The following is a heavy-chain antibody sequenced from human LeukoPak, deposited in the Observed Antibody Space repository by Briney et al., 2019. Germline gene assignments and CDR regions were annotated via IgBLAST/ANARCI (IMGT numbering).Heavy chain of an antibody. J-gene: IGHJ5*02. Sequence: PGGSLRLSYAASGFTFSSYGMHWVRQAPGKGLEWVAVIWYDGSNKYYADSVKGRFTISRDNSKNTLYLQMNSLRAEDTAVYYCARDAYSYGNNWFDPWGQGTLVTVSS. CDR1: GFTFSSYG. CDR3: ARDAYSYGNNWFDP. V-gene: IGHV3-33*01. D-gene: IGHD5-18*01. CDR2: IWYDGSNK.